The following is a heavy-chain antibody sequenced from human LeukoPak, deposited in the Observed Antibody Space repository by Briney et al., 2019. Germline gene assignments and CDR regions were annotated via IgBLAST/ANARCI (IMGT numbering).Heavy chain of an antibody. CDR1: GDSVSSNSAA. J-gene: IGHJ6*03. CDR2: TYYRSKWYN. CDR3: ARVSTAARLDYCYYMDV. D-gene: IGHD6-6*01. V-gene: IGHV6-1*01. Sequence: SQTLSLTCAISGDSVSSNSAAWNWIRQSPSRGLEWLGRTYYRSKWYNDYAVSVKSRITINPDTSKNQFSLQLNSVTPEDTAVYYCARVSTAARLDYCYYMDVWGKGTTVTVSS.